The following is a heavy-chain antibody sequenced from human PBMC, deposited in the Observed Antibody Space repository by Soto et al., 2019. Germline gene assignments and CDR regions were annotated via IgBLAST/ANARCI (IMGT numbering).Heavy chain of an antibody. V-gene: IGHV1-69*02. Sequence: QVQLVQSGAEVKKPGSSVKVSCKASGGTFSSYTISWVRQAPGQGLEWMGRIIPILGIANYAQKFQGRVTITADKSTSTAYMELSSLRSEDTAVYYCARAYASIAAAGTVPAEYFQHWGQGTLVTVSS. J-gene: IGHJ1*01. CDR3: ARAYASIAAAGTVPAEYFQH. CDR1: GGTFSSYT. D-gene: IGHD6-13*01. CDR2: IIPILGIA.